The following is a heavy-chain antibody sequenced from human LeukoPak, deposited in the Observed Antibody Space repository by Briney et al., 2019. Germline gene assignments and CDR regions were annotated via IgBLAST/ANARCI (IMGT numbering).Heavy chain of an antibody. CDR1: GFTFSSYW. CDR2: INSDGSST. V-gene: IGHV3-74*01. J-gene: IGHJ4*02. CDR3: ARGYCSSTSCLTPFDY. Sequence: GGSLRLSCAASGFTFSSYWMHWVRQAPGKGLAWVSRINSDGSSTSYADSVKGRFTISRDNAKNTLYLQMNSLRAEDTAVYYCARGYCSSTSCLTPFDYWGQGTLVTVSS. D-gene: IGHD2-2*01.